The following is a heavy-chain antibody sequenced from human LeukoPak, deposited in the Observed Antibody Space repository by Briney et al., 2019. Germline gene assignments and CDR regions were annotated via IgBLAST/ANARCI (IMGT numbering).Heavy chain of an antibody. CDR2: IYSDDET. V-gene: IGHV3-53*05. CDR1: GFTVSGIR. J-gene: IGHJ4*02. D-gene: IGHD4-17*01. Sequence: GGSLRLPCAASGFTVSGIRMSWVRQPPGKGLEWVSVIYSDDETYYADSVKGRFTISRDNSKNTLYLQMNSLRAEDTAVYYCAKDRTTVTTSRIFDYWGQGTLVTVSS. CDR3: AKDRTTVTTSRIFDY.